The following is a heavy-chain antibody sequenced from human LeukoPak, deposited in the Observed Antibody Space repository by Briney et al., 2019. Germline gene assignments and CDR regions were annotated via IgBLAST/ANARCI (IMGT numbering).Heavy chain of an antibody. V-gene: IGHV4-34*01. Sequence: SETLSLTCAVYGGSFSGYYWSWIRQPPGKGLEWIGEINHSGSTNYNPSLKSRVTISVDTSKNQFSLKLSSVTAADTAVYYCARGRYYYYGMDVWGQGTTVTVSS. J-gene: IGHJ6*02. CDR2: INHSGST. CDR3: ARGRYYYYGMDV. CDR1: GGSFSGYY.